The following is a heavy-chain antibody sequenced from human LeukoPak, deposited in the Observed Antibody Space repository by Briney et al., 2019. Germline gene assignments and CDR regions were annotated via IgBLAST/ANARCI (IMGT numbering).Heavy chain of an antibody. CDR2: IYPGDSDT. J-gene: IGHJ4*02. CDR3: VAAASRGVYFDY. D-gene: IGHD6-13*01. CDR1: GYSITNYW. Sequence: GESLKISCKGSGYSITNYWIAWVRQMPGKGLEWMGLIYPGDSDTRYSPSFQGQVTISADKSISTAYLQWSSLKASDTAMYYCVAAASRGVYFDYWGQGTLVTVSS. V-gene: IGHV5-51*01.